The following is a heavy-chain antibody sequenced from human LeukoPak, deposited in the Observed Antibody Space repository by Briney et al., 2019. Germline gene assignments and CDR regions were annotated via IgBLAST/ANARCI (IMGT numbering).Heavy chain of an antibody. V-gene: IGHV4-4*07. CDR1: GGSISSYY. J-gene: IGHJ6*02. D-gene: IGHD3-3*01. CDR3: ARIRFLEWLLLDYYYGMDV. CDR2: IYTSGST. Sequence: SETLSLTCTVSGGSISSYYWSWIRQPAGKGLEWIGRIYTSGSTNYNPSLKSRVTMSVDTSKNQFSLKLSSVTAADTAVYYCARIRFLEWLLLDYYYGMDVWGQGTTVTVSS.